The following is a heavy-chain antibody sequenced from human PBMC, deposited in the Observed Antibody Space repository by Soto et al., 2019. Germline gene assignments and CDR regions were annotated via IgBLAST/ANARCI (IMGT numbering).Heavy chain of an antibody. J-gene: IGHJ4*02. CDR3: ANWGFCGGACYRHY. CDR1: GFTFSSYD. Sequence: VGSLRLSCAASGFTFSSYDMHWVRHAPGKGLEWVAVISYDGSNKYYADSVKGRFTISRDNSKNTLYLQMNSLRAEDTAVYYCANWGFCGGACYRHYWGQGTLVTVSS. V-gene: IGHV3-30*18. D-gene: IGHD2-21*02. CDR2: ISYDGSNK.